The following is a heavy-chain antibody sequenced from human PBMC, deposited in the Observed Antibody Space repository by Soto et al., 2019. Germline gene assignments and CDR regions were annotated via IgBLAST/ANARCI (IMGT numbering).Heavy chain of an antibody. CDR3: ARDGTEYYGEYYDY. D-gene: IGHD4-17*01. CDR1: GFTFSDYY. Sequence: QVQLVESGGGLVKPGGSLRLSCATSGFTFSDYYMSWIRQAPGKGLEWVSYIGTRGNTKYYADSVRGRFTISRDNAKNPLYLQMNSLRADDTAVSYCARDGTEYYGEYYDYWGQGIPVTVSS. CDR2: IGTRGNTK. J-gene: IGHJ4*02. V-gene: IGHV3-11*01.